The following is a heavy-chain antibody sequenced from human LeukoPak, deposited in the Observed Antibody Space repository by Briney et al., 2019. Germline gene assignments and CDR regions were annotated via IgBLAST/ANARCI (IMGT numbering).Heavy chain of an antibody. V-gene: IGHV4-4*07. CDR2: IYTSGST. Sequence: SETLSLTCTVSGGSISSYYWSWIRQPAGKGLEWIGRIYTSGSTNYNPSLKSRVTMSVDTSKNQFSPKLSSVTAADTAVYYCARVGYCSSTSRYGGPGYYFDYWGQGTLVTVSS. CDR3: ARVGYCSSTSRYGGPGYYFDY. D-gene: IGHD2-2*01. J-gene: IGHJ4*02. CDR1: GGSISSYY.